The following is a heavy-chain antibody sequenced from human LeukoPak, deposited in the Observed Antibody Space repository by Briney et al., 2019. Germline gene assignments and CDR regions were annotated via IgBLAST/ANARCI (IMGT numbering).Heavy chain of an antibody. V-gene: IGHV1-2*02. J-gene: IGHJ3*02. CDR2: IRPNSGGT. Sequence: ASVKVSCKTSGYTFTGYHIHWVRQAPGQGLEWMGWIRPNSGGTKYAQNFQGRVTMTWDTSISTAYMDLSSLKASDTAMYYCARPRIHREDAFDIWGQGTMVTVSS. CDR1: GYTFTGYH. CDR3: ARPRIHREDAFDI. D-gene: IGHD5-18*01.